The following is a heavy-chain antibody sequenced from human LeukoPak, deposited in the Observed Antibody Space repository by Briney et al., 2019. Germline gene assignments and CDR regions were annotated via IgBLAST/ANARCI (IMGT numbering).Heavy chain of an antibody. D-gene: IGHD3-9*01. V-gene: IGHV3-21*01. CDR3: ARDRDILTGYYGGDFGY. J-gene: IGHJ4*02. Sequence: PGGSLRLSCAASGFTFDDYAMHWVRQAPGKGLEWVSSISSSSSYIYYADSVKGRFTISRDNAKNSLYLQMNSLRAEDTAVYYCARDRDILTGYYGGDFGYWGQGTLVTVSS. CDR1: GFTFDDYA. CDR2: ISSSSSYI.